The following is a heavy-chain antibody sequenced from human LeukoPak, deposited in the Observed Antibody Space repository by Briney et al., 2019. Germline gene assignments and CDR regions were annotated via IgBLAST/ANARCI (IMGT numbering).Heavy chain of an antibody. CDR1: GFTFSSYG. V-gene: IGHV3-30*18. D-gene: IGHD4-17*01. Sequence: GGSLRLSCAASGFTFSSYGMHWVRQAPGKGLEWVAVISYDGSNKYYADSVKGRFTISRDNSKNTLYLQMNSLRAEDTAVHYCAKDSYGDLSWGMDVWGQGTTVTVSS. CDR2: ISYDGSNK. CDR3: AKDSYGDLSWGMDV. J-gene: IGHJ6*02.